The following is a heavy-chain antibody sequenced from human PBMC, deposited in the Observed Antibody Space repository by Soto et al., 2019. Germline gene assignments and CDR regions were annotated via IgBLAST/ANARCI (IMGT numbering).Heavy chain of an antibody. Sequence: EVHLLDSGGGSVQPGGSLRLSCTSSEVSFNTYAMSWVRQVPGKGPEWVAIVSDSSDDKYLVDSVKGRFSISRDNTNNAVYLQMDSLTVEDTAVYYCARGRSGEFSTWYFFDYWGQGTLVTVSS. D-gene: IGHD6-13*01. CDR3: ARGRSGEFSTWYFFDY. CDR2: VSDSSDDK. CDR1: EVSFNTYA. V-gene: IGHV3-23*01. J-gene: IGHJ4*02.